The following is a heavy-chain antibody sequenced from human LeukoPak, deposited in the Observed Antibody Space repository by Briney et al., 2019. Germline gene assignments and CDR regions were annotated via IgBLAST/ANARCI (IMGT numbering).Heavy chain of an antibody. D-gene: IGHD5-24*01. CDR3: ARVSDGYNYVSYFDY. Sequence: GGSLRLSCAASGFTFSSYGMHWVRQAPGKGLEWVAVISYDGSNKYYADSVKGRFTISRDNSKNTLYLQMNSLRAEDTAVYYCARVSDGYNYVSYFDYWGQGTLVTVSS. V-gene: IGHV3-30*03. J-gene: IGHJ4*02. CDR1: GFTFSSYG. CDR2: ISYDGSNK.